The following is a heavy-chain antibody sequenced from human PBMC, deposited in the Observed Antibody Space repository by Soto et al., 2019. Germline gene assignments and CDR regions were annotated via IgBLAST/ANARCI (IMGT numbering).Heavy chain of an antibody. D-gene: IGHD2-15*01. CDR3: ARAHAPTLPFDS. CDR2: IFHSGNA. J-gene: IGHJ4*01. CDR1: GGSIRDVY. Sequence: SETLSLTCTVSGGSIRDVYWSWIRQAPGKGLEWIGFIFHSGNAKYNPSLKSRVTISVDTSKNQFSLSLDSVTAADTAVHFCARAHAPTLPFDSWGQGTLVTVSS. V-gene: IGHV4-59*01.